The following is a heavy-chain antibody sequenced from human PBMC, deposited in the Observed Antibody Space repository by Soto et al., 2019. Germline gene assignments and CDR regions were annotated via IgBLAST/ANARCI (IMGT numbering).Heavy chain of an antibody. V-gene: IGHV1-18*01. CDR3: ARAWVGANIFWFDP. CDR1: GYTFTSYG. J-gene: IGHJ5*02. CDR2: VSAYNGNT. Sequence: QVQLVQSGAEVKKHVASVKVSGKASGYTFTSYGLSRVRQAPGQGLAWVGWVSAYNGNTNYAQKQQGRVTMTAHTTTSTAYMELKCLRTDDKVVYYCARAWVGANIFWFDPWGQGTLVTVSS. D-gene: IGHD1-26*01.